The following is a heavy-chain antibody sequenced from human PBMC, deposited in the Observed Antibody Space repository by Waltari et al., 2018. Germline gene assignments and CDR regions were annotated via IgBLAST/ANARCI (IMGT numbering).Heavy chain of an antibody. CDR2: IIPIFGTA. D-gene: IGHD2-21*02. V-gene: IGHV1-69*01. Sequence: QVQLVQSGAEVKKPGSSVKVSCKASGGTFSSYAISWVRQAPGQGLEWMGGIIPIFGTANYAQKFQGRVTITADESTSTAYMELSSLRSEDTAVYYCASSPSSIPLAYCGGDCYSGYFQHWGQGTLVTVSS. J-gene: IGHJ1*01. CDR3: ASSPSSIPLAYCGGDCYSGYFQH. CDR1: GGTFSSYA.